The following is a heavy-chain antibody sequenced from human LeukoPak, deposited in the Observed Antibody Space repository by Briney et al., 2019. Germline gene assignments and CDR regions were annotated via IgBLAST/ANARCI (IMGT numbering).Heavy chain of an antibody. J-gene: IGHJ4*02. CDR3: RGSGSYYMVPFDY. CDR2: ISYDGSNK. D-gene: IGHD3-10*01. CDR1: GFTFSRIA. V-gene: IGHV3-30-3*01. Sequence: GGSLRLSCTASGFTFSRIAMGWVRQAPGKGLEWVAVISYDGSNKYYADSVKGRFTISRDNSKNTLYLQMNSLRAEDTAVYYCRGSGSYYMVPFDYWGQGTLVTVSS.